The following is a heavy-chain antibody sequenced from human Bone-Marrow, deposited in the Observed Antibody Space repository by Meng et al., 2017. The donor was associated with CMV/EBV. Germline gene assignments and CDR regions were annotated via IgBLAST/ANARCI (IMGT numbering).Heavy chain of an antibody. CDR3: ATEWYSSSWYEVVYYYGMDV. Sequence: SEPLSLTCTVSGGSISSSSYYWGWIRQPPGKGLEWIGNIYYSGSTYYNPSLRSRVTISVDTSKNQFSLKLSSVTAADTAVYYCATEWYSSSWYEVVYYYGMDVWGQGTTVTVSS. CDR1: GGSISSSSYY. CDR2: IYYSGST. V-gene: IGHV4-39*07. J-gene: IGHJ6*02. D-gene: IGHD6-13*01.